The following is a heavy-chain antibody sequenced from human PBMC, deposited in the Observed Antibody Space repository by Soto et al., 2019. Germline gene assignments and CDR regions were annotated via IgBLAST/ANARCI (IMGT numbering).Heavy chain of an antibody. Sequence: GGSLRLSCAASGFTLRSYSMNWVRQAPGRGLEWVSSISSSSYIYYADSVKGRFTISRDNAKNSLYLQMNSLRAEDTAVYYCARAVAAAGSYFDYWGQGTLVTVSS. J-gene: IGHJ4*02. CDR1: GFTLRSYS. CDR2: ISSSSYI. V-gene: IGHV3-21*01. D-gene: IGHD6-13*01. CDR3: ARAVAAAGSYFDY.